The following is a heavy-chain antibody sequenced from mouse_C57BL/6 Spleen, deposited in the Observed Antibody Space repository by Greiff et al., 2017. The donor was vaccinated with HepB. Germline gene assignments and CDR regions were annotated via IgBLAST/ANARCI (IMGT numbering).Heavy chain of an antibody. CDR3: ARIYYYGSSYGYFDG. CDR1: GYAFTNYL. D-gene: IGHD1-1*01. V-gene: IGHV1-54*01. Sequence: QVQLQQSGAELVRPGTSVKVSCKASGYAFTNYLIEWVKQRPGQGLEWIGVINPGSGGTNYNEKFKGKATLTADKSSSTAYMQLSSLTSEDSAVYFCARIYYYGSSYGYFDGWGTGTTVTVSS. J-gene: IGHJ1*03. CDR2: INPGSGGT.